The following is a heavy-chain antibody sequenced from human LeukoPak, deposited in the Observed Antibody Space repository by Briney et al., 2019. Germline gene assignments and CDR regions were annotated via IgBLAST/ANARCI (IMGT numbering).Heavy chain of an antibody. CDR2: IKSKSDDRAT. D-gene: IGHD3-10*01. Sequence: GGSLRLSCAPSEFTFRNAWMSWVRHAPGKGLEWVGRIKSKSDDRATDYAAPVKRRLQIQRDEPTISAYLQMNSLKPEDIALYYCAKERVDGSGAVYDNWGQGTLVTVSS. CDR1: EFTFRNAW. V-gene: IGHV3-15*01. J-gene: IGHJ4*02. CDR3: AKERVDGSGAVYDN.